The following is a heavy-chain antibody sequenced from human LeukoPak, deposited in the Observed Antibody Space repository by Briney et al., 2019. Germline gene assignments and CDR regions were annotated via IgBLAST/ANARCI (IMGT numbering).Heavy chain of an antibody. CDR2: INPKSGAT. V-gene: IGHV1-2*02. D-gene: IGHD5-24*01. Sequence: GASVKVSCKASGYTFTDYYLHWVRQAPGQGLQWMGWINPKSGATNYAQNFQGRVTMTGDTSLSTAYVELSRVTPDDTAVYYCARGRDGDYWGQGTLVTVS. J-gene: IGHJ4*02. CDR3: ARGRDGDY. CDR1: GYTFTDYY.